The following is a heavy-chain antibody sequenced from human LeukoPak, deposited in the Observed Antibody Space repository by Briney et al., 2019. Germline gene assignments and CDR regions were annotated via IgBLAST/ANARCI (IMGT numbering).Heavy chain of an antibody. D-gene: IGHD1-26*01. V-gene: IGHV3-48*03. CDR3: AREGGSYGLNWFDP. J-gene: IGHJ5*02. CDR2: ISSSGSTI. Sequence: PGGSLRLSCAASGFTFRSYEMNWVRQAPGKGLEWVSYISSSGSTIYYADSVKGRFTISRDNAKNSLYLQMYSLRAEDTAVYYCAREGGSYGLNWFDPWGQGTLVTVSS. CDR1: GFTFRSYE.